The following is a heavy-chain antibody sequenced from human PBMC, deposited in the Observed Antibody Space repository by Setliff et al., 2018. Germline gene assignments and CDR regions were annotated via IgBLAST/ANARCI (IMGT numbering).Heavy chain of an antibody. CDR2: INAGNGNT. V-gene: IGHV1-3*01. D-gene: IGHD2-2*01. CDR1: GYTFTSYA. CDR3: AREKGPAAHWNWFDP. Sequence: GASVKVSCKASGYTFTSYAMHWVRQAPGQRLEWMGWINAGNGNTKYSQKFQGRVTITRDTSASTAYMELSSLRSEDTAVYYCAREKGPAAHWNWFDPWGQGTLVTVSS. J-gene: IGHJ5*02.